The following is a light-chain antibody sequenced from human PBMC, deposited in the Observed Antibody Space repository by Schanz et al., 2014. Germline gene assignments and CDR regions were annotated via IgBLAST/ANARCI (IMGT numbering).Light chain of an antibody. CDR1: QSVSSSY. J-gene: IGKJ1*01. V-gene: IGKV3-15*01. CDR2: DAS. Sequence: EIVLTQSPATLSLSPGERATLSCRASQSVSSSYLAWYQQKPGQAPRLLIYDASNRATGIPARFSGSGSGTDFTLTITSLQSEDFAVYYCHQYNKWPPTFGPGTKVEIK. CDR3: HQYNKWPPT.